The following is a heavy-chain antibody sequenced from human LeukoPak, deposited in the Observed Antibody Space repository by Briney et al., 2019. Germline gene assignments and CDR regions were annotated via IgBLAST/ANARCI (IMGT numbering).Heavy chain of an antibody. CDR1: GFTFSNYG. V-gene: IGHV3-30*02. Sequence: PGGSLRLSCTASGFTFSNYGMHWVRQAPGKGLEWVAFIQYDGTNKHYADSVKGRFTISRDISKNTVFLQMNSLGTEDTAVYYCAKDRGNWSYSSDYWGQGTLVTVSS. CDR3: AKDRGNWSYSSDY. D-gene: IGHD1-1*01. CDR2: IQYDGTNK. J-gene: IGHJ4*02.